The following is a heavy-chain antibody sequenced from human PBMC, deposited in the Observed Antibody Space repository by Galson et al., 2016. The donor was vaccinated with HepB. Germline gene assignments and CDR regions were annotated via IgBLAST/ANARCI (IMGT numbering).Heavy chain of an antibody. V-gene: IGHV4-59*01. CDR3: AREGDGYIIDH. D-gene: IGHD5-24*01. CDR2: IDYSGST. J-gene: IGHJ4*02. Sequence: ETLSLTCIVSGGSISSYYWSWIRQPPGKGLEWIAYIDYSGSTNYNPYLKSRVTISVDTSKNQFSLKLSSVTAADTAVYYCAREGDGYIIDHWGQGTLVTVPS. CDR1: GGSISSYY.